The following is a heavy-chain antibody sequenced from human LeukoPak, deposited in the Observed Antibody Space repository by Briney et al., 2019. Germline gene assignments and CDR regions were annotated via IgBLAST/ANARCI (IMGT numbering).Heavy chain of an antibody. CDR3: ARDPTVTNFHDAFDI. D-gene: IGHD4-17*01. J-gene: IGHJ3*02. CDR2: IKQDGSQK. Sequence: GGSLRLSCTASGFTFSSYWMSWVRQAPGKGLEWVATIKQDGSQKEYVESVQDRFTISRDNAKNSLYLHMNHLKAEDTAVYYCARDPTVTNFHDAFDIWGQGTMVTVSS. V-gene: IGHV3-7*05. CDR1: GFTFSSYW.